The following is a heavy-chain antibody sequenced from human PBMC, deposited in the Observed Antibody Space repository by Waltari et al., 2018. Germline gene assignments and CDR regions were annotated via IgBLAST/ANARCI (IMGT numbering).Heavy chain of an antibody. V-gene: IGHV4-59*01. J-gene: IGHJ4*02. CDR3: AGGGYSGYDHDY. Sequence: QVQLQESAPGLVKPSETLSLTCTVSGGSISSYYWSWIRQPPGKGLEWIGYIYYSGSTNYNPSLNSRVTISVDTSKNQFSLKLSSVTAADTAVYYCAGGGYSGYDHDYWGQGTLVTVSS. D-gene: IGHD5-12*01. CDR2: IYYSGST. CDR1: GGSISSYY.